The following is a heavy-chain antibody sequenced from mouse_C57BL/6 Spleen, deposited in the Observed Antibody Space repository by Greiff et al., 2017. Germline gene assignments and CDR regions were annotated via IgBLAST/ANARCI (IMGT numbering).Heavy chain of an antibody. J-gene: IGHJ3*01. CDR3: ARREVKAWFAY. CDR1: GYSFTDYN. Sequence: VQLQQSGAELVKPGASVKISCKASGYSFTDYNMNWVKQSPGKSLEWIGVIHPNYGATSYNQKFKGKATLTVDQSSSTAYMQLNSLTSEDSAVYCGARREVKAWFAYWGEGTLVTVAA. D-gene: IGHD2-2*01. V-gene: IGHV1-39*01. CDR2: IHPNYGAT.